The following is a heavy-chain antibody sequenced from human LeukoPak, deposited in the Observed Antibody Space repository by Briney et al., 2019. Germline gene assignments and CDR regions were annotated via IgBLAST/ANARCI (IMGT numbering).Heavy chain of an antibody. CDR2: ISSSSSYI. V-gene: IGHV3-21*01. CDR3: AREWSEHYYYDSSGYFI. Sequence: GGSLRPSCAASGFTLSSYSMNWVRQAPGKGLEWVSSISSSSSYIYYAGSVKGRFTISRDNAKNSLYLQMNSLRAEDTAVYYCAREWSEHYYYDSSGYFIWGQGTLVTVSS. D-gene: IGHD3-22*01. J-gene: IGHJ4*02. CDR1: GFTLSSYS.